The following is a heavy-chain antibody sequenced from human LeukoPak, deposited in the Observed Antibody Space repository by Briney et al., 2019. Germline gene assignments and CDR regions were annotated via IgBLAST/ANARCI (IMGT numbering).Heavy chain of an antibody. CDR1: GGSISSYY. CDR2: IYYSGST. D-gene: IGHD4-23*01. J-gene: IGHJ5*02. CDR3: TRDGEYGGNSVWFDP. V-gene: IGHV4-59*01. Sequence: RPSETLSLTCTVSGGSISSYYWSWIRQPPWKGLEWIGYIYYSGSTNYNPSLKSRVTISVDTSKNQFSLKLSSVTAADTAVYYCTRDGEYGGNSVWFDPWGQGTLVTVSS.